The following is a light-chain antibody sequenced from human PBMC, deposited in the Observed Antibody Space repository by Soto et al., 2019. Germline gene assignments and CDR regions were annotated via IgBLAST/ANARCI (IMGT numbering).Light chain of an antibody. CDR3: QQYINSWT. J-gene: IGKJ5*01. CDR2: DAS. CDR1: QSISHW. Sequence: DIQMTQSPSSLSASVGDRVTITCRASQSISHWLAWYQQKPGKAPKLLIYDASSLESGVPSRFSGSGSGTEFTLTISSLQPDDFATYYCQQYINSWTFGQGTRLEIK. V-gene: IGKV1-5*01.